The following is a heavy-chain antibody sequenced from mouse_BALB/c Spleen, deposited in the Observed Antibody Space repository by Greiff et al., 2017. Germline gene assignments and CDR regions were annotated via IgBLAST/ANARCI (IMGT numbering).Heavy chain of an antibody. J-gene: IGHJ3*01. CDR1: GFTFSSYT. CDR3: ALIYYDYDAWFAY. V-gene: IGHV5-12-2*01. CDR2: ISNGGGST. Sequence: EVKLMESGGGLVQPGGSLKLSCAASGFTFSSYTMSWVRQTPEKRLEWVAYISNGGGSTYYPDTVKGRFTISRDNAKNTLYLQMSSLKSEDTAMYYCALIYYDYDAWFAYWGQGTLVTVSA. D-gene: IGHD2-4*01.